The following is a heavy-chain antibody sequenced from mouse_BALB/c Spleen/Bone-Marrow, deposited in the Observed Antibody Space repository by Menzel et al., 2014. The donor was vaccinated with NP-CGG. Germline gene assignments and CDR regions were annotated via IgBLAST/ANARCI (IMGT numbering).Heavy chain of an antibody. J-gene: IGHJ1*01. CDR2: ISSGSSST. Sequence: EVKLMESGGGLVQPGGSRKLSCVASGFTFSSFGMHWVRQAPEKGLEWVAYISSGSSSTYYADTLKGRFTISRGNPKNALFLQMTSLRSEDTAMYYCARGYYYGSSHYWYFDVWGAGTTVTVSS. CDR3: ARGYYYGSSHYWYFDV. CDR1: GFTFSSFG. D-gene: IGHD1-1*01. V-gene: IGHV5-17*02.